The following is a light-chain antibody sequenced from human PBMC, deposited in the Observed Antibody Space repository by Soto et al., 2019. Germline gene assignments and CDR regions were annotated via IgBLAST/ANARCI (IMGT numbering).Light chain of an antibody. CDR1: QGISSY. Sequence: QWTTSQSSLSASVVYSFSITCLASQGISSYLAWYQQKPGKAPKVLIYAASTLQAGVPSRFSGSGSGTDFTLTISSLQPEDVAAYYCQKYNSAPLNCGGGTKGDIK. J-gene: IGKJ4*01. CDR2: AAS. V-gene: IGKV1-27*01. CDR3: QKYNSAPLN.